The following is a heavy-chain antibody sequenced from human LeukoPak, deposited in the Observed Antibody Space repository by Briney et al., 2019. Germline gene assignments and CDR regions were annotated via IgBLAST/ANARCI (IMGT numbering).Heavy chain of an antibody. D-gene: IGHD3-10*01. V-gene: IGHV3-7*01. CDR1: GFTFSSYW. Sequence: GGSLRLSCVASGFTFSSYWMSWVRQAPGKGLECVADIKQDGSEKYYVDSVKGRFTISRDNAKNSLYLQMNSLRAEDTAVYYCARSFGAGSYYMDVWGKGTTVTISS. J-gene: IGHJ6*03. CDR3: ARSFGAGSYYMDV. CDR2: IKQDGSEK.